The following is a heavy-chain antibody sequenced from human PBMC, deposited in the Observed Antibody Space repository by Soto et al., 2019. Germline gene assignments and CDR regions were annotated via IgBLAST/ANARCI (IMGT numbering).Heavy chain of an antibody. CDR3: ASRAGSGSYLDY. CDR1: GYTFTSYY. V-gene: IGHV1-46*03. D-gene: IGHD3-10*01. CDR2: INPSGGST. Sequence: QVQLVQSGAEVKKPGASVKVSCKASGYTFTSYYMHWVRQAPGQGLEWMGIINPSGGSTSYAQKSQGXVXRXRYXATSTVYMELSSLRSEDTAVYYCASRAGSGSYLDYWGQGTLVTVSS. J-gene: IGHJ4*02.